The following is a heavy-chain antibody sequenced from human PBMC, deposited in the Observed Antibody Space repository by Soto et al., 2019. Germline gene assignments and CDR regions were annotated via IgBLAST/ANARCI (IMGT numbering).Heavy chain of an antibody. J-gene: IGHJ3*01. D-gene: IGHD3-10*01. V-gene: IGHV4-4*07. CDR1: GDSMSGFY. Sequence: QVQLQQSGPGLVEPSETLSLTCTVSGDSMSGFYWSWIRQSAEKGLEWIGRISATGATTYVPSLKSRITLSIDTSKNQFYLNLKFVSAADTAVYFCARDQSGAADVWGQGTVVTVS. CDR3: ARDQSGAADV. CDR2: ISATGAT.